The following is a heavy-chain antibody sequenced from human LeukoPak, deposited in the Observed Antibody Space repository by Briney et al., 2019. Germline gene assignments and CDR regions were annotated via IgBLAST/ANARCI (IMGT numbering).Heavy chain of an antibody. J-gene: IGHJ3*01. CDR1: GFTFTSYW. Sequence: GGSLRLSCAASGFTFTSYWMHWVRQAPGKGLVWVSRINTDGSSINYADSVKGRFTISRDNAKNTLYLQMNYLRAEDTAVYYCARPAYTAAYDLWGQGTMVTVSS. CDR2: INTDGSSI. CDR3: ARPAYTAAYDL. V-gene: IGHV3-74*01. D-gene: IGHD3-16*01.